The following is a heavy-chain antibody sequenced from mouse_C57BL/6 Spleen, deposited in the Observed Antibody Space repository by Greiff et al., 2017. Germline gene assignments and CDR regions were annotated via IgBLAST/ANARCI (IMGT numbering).Heavy chain of an antibody. CDR2: IDPSDSYT. D-gene: IGHD1-1*01. CDR1: GYTFTSYW. Sequence: VQLQQPGAELVKPGASVKLSCKASGYTFTSYWMQWVKQRPGQGLEWIGEIDPSDSYTNYNQKFKGKATLTVDTSSSTAYMQLSSLTSEDSAVYYCARYELRFYFDYWGQGTTLTVSS. J-gene: IGHJ2*01. V-gene: IGHV1-50*01. CDR3: ARYELRFYFDY.